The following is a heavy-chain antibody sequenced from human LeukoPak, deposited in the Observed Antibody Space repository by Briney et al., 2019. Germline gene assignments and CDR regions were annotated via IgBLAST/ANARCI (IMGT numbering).Heavy chain of an antibody. CDR1: GFTFSSYA. D-gene: IGHD2-8*01. CDR3: AKVGGYCTNGVCYSYYYYYYMDV. V-gene: IGHV3-23*01. CDR2: ISGSGGST. J-gene: IGHJ6*03. Sequence: GGSLRLSCAASGFTFSSYAMSWVRQAPGKGLEWVSAISGSGGSTYYADSVKGRFTISRDNSKNTLYLQMNSMRAEDTAVYYCAKVGGYCTNGVCYSYYYYYYMDVWGKGTPVTVSS.